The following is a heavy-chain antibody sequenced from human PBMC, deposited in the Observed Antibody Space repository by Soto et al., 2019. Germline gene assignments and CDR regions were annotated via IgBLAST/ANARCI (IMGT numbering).Heavy chain of an antibody. CDR3: AKGRSYYYYYGVDV. CDR2: ISYDGSNK. Sequence: GVSLRLSWAASEFTFSSYAMHWVRQAPGKGLEWVAVISYDGSNKYYADSVKGRFTISRDNSKSTLYLQMNSLRAEDTALYYCAKGRSYYYYYGVDVWGQGTTVTVSS. V-gene: IGHV3-30-3*01. J-gene: IGHJ6*02. CDR1: EFTFSSYA.